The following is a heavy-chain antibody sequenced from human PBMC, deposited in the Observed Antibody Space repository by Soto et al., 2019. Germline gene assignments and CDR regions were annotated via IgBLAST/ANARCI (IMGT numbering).Heavy chain of an antibody. CDR3: AKGGGDRLRYGMDV. D-gene: IGHD2-21*02. Sequence: EVQLLDSGGGLVQPGGALRLCCSASGFIFSSSAMNWVRHAPGKGLEWVSAISGSGGSIYYADSVKGRFTISRDNSKTTLYLQMDSLRAEDTAVYYCAKGGGDRLRYGMDVWGQGTTVTVSS. V-gene: IGHV3-23*01. J-gene: IGHJ6*02. CDR1: GFIFSSSA. CDR2: ISGSGGSI.